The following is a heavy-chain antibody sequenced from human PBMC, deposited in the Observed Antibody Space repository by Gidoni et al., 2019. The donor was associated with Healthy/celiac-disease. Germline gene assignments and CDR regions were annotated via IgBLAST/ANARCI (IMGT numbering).Heavy chain of an antibody. Sequence: EVQLVESGGGLVQPGRSLRLSCTASGFTFCDYAMSWVRQAPGKGLEWVGFIRSKAYGGTTEYAASVKGRFTISRDDSKSIAYLQMNSLKTEDTAVYYCTRDRYDYVWGSYRYSNDFDYWGQGTLVTVSS. V-gene: IGHV3-49*04. CDR1: GFTFCDYA. CDR3: TRDRYDYVWGSYRYSNDFDY. D-gene: IGHD3-16*02. J-gene: IGHJ4*02. CDR2: IRSKAYGGTT.